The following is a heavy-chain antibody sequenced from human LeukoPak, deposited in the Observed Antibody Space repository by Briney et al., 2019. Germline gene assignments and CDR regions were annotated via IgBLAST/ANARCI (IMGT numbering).Heavy chain of an antibody. CDR1: GGSISSGSYY. CDR3: ARDEDMDWFDP. J-gene: IGHJ5*02. Sequence: SQTLSLTCTVSGGSISSGSYYWSWIRQPAGKGLDWIGRIYTSGSTNYNPSLKSRVTISVDTSKNQFSLKLSSVTAADTAVYYCARDEDMDWFDPWGQGTLVTVSS. V-gene: IGHV4-61*02. CDR2: IYTSGST. D-gene: IGHD2-15*01.